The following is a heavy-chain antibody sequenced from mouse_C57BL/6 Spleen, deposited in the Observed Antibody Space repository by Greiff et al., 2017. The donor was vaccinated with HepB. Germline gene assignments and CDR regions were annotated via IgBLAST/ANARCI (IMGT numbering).Heavy chain of an antibody. CDR3: AKGPYYGSSLYYFDY. CDR2: ISDGGSYT. CDR1: GFTFSSYA. D-gene: IGHD1-1*01. J-gene: IGHJ2*01. V-gene: IGHV5-4*03. Sequence: DVKLVESGGGLVKPGGSLKLSCAASGFTFSSYAMSWVRQTPEKRLEWVATISDGGSYTYYPDNVKGRFTISRDNAKNNLYLQMSHLKSEDTAMYYCAKGPYYGSSLYYFDYWGQGTTLTVSS.